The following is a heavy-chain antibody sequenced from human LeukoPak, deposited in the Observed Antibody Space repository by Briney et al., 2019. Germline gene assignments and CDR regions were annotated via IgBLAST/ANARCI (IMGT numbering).Heavy chain of an antibody. CDR3: ARGLPYYMDV. V-gene: IGHV3-74*01. D-gene: IGHD5-12*01. Sequence: GGSLRLSCAASGFGFSNFWMHWVRQAPGKGLEWVSRIKTDGSITAYADSVKGRFTISRDNAKNTLYLHMNSLKGEDTAVYYCARGLPYYMDVWGKGTTVTVSS. J-gene: IGHJ6*03. CDR1: GFGFSNFW. CDR2: IKTDGSIT.